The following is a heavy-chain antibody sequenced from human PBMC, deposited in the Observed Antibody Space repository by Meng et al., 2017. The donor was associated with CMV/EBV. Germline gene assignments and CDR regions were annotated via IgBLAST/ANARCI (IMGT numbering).Heavy chain of an antibody. CDR1: GFTVSSNY. D-gene: IGHD3-10*01. J-gene: IGHJ4*02. CDR2: ISSSGSTI. V-gene: IGHV3-11*04. Sequence: GESLKISCAASGFTVSSNYMSWVRQAPGKGLEWVSYISSSGSTIYYADSVKGRFTISRDNAKNSLYLQMNSLRAEDTAVYYCARDDLPKTVYYGSGSRHASIDYWGQGTLVTVSS. CDR3: ARDDLPKTVYYGSGSRHASIDY.